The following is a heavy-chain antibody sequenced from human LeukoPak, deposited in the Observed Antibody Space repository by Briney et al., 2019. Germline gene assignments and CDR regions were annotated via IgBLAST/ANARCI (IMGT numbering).Heavy chain of an antibody. V-gene: IGHV3-74*01. CDR1: GFTFSSYW. Sequence: GGFLRLSCAASGFTFSSYWMHWVRQAPGKGLVWVSRINSDGSSTSYADPVKGRFTISRDNAKNTLYLQMNSLRTEDTAVYYCTREHRWLVLDAFDIWGQGTMVTVSS. CDR2: INSDGSST. J-gene: IGHJ3*02. CDR3: TREHRWLVLDAFDI. D-gene: IGHD6-19*01.